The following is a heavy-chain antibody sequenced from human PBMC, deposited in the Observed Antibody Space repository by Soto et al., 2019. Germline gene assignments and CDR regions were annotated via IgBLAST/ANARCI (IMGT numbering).Heavy chain of an antibody. V-gene: IGHV4-59*01. CDR2: IYYSGST. Sequence: SETLSLTCTVSGGSISSYYWSWIRQPPGKGLEWIGYIYYSGSTNYNPSLKSRVTISVDTSKNQFSLKLSSVTAADTAVYYCARVWGGAFDIRGQGTMVTVSS. D-gene: IGHD3-10*01. J-gene: IGHJ3*02. CDR1: GGSISSYY. CDR3: ARVWGGAFDI.